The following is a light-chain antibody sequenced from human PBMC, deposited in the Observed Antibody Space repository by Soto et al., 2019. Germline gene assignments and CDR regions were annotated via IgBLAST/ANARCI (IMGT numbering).Light chain of an antibody. CDR3: SSYTTTYIWV. J-gene: IGLJ3*02. Sequence: QSVLTQPASVSGSPGQSITISCTGTSSDIGSDNFVSWHQQHPGKAPKFIIYGVSNRPSGVSNRFSGSKSGNTASLTISGLQADDEADYYCSSYTTTYIWVFGGGTKVTVL. CDR1: SSDIGSDNF. CDR2: GVS. V-gene: IGLV2-14*01.